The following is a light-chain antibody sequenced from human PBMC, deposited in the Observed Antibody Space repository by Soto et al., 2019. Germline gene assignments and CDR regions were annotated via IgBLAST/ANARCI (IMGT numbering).Light chain of an antibody. CDR1: QSVSSSY. CDR3: QQYGASLLT. V-gene: IGKV3-20*01. CDR2: GAS. Sequence: EIVLTQSPGTLSLSPGERATLSCRASQSVSSSYLAWYQQKPGQAPRLLIYGASSRATGVPDRFSGSGSGTYFTLTISRLGPEDFAVYYCQQYGASLLTFGGGTKVEIK. J-gene: IGKJ4*01.